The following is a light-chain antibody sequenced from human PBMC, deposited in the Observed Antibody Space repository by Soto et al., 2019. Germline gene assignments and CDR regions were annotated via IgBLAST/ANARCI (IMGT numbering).Light chain of an antibody. CDR2: DAS. CDR3: QQYGSPMYT. Sequence: EIVLTQSPGTLSLSPGERATLSCRASQSVSSSYLAWYQQKPGQAPRLLIYDASSRATGIPDRFIGSGSGTDFTLTISRLEPEDFAVYYCQQYGSPMYTFGQGTNLEIK. CDR1: QSVSSSY. J-gene: IGKJ2*01. V-gene: IGKV3-20*01.